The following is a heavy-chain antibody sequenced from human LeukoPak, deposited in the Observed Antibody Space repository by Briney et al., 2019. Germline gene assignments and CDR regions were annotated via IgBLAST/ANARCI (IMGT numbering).Heavy chain of an antibody. J-gene: IGHJ3*02. CDR1: GGSISSSNW. CDR3: VRYCGGDCYSAFDI. Sequence: PSETLSLTCTVSGGSISSSNWWRLARQAPGKGLEWIGEIYHSGITNYNPSLKSRVTISVDKSKNQFSLKLSSVTAADTAVYYCVRYCGGDCYSAFDIWGQGTIVTVSS. D-gene: IGHD2-21*02. V-gene: IGHV4-4*02. CDR2: IYHSGIT.